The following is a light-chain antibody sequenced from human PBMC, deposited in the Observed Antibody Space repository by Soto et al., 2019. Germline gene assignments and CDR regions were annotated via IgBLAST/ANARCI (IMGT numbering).Light chain of an antibody. V-gene: IGKV1-39*01. CDR1: QSISSY. CDR2: AAS. Sequence: DIQMTQSPSSLSASVGDRVTITCRASQSISSYLNCYQQKPGKAPKLLIYAASSLQSGVPSRFSGSGSGTDFNLTISSLRPEDFATYYCQQSYSTPPAFGGGTKVEIK. CDR3: QQSYSTPPA. J-gene: IGKJ4*01.